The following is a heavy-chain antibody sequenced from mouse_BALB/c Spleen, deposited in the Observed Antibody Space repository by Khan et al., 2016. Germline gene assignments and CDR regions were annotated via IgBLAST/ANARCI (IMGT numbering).Heavy chain of an antibody. J-gene: IGHJ3*01. CDR3: AREGLRRGFAY. CDR2: ISDGGGYT. Sequence: EVELVESGGGLVKPGGSLKLSCAASGFTFSDYYMYWVRQTPEKRLEWVATISDGGGYTYYPDSVKGRFTISRDNAKNNLYLQMSSLKSEDTVMYYCAREGLRRGFAYWGQGTLVTVSA. V-gene: IGHV5-4*02. D-gene: IGHD2-4*01. CDR1: GFTFSDYY.